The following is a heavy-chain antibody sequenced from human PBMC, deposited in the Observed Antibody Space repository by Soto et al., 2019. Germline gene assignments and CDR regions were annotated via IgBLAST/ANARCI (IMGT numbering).Heavy chain of an antibody. CDR1: GGTFSSYA. V-gene: IGHV1-69*13. Sequence: ASVKVSCKASGGTFSSYAISWVRQAPGQGLEWMGGIIPIFGTANYAQKFQGRVTITADESTSTAYMELSSLRSEDTAVYYCARRLDAADDYYDSSGYSWFDPWGQGTLVTVSS. J-gene: IGHJ5*02. D-gene: IGHD3-22*01. CDR3: ARRLDAADDYYDSSGYSWFDP. CDR2: IIPIFGTA.